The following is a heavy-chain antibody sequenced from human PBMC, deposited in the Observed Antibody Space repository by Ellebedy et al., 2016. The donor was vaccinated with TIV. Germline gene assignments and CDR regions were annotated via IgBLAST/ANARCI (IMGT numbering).Heavy chain of an antibody. CDR3: ARGGTVSRSYWYFDL. D-gene: IGHD1-1*01. V-gene: IGHV4-59*02. Sequence: SETLSLXCTVSGGSVSDDYWSWIRQPPGKGLEWIGYISYSGRPNYNPSLKSRVTISIDTSKNQFSLMLTSVTTPDTAVYYCARGGTVSRSYWYFDLWGPGTLVTVSS. CDR1: GGSVSDDY. J-gene: IGHJ2*01. CDR2: ISYSGRP.